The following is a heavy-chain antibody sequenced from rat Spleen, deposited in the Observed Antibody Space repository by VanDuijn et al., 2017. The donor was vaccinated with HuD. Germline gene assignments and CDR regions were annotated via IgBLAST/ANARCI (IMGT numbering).Heavy chain of an antibody. CDR3: TRESNNYPGFDY. CDR1: GFTFNNYW. J-gene: IGHJ2*01. CDR2: ITNTGGST. Sequence: EVQLVESGGGLVQPGRSLKLSCVASGFTFNNYWMTWIRQAPGKGLEWVASITNTGGSTYYPDSVKGQFTISRDNAKSTLYLQMNSLRSEDKATYYCTRESNNYPGFDYWCQGVMVTVSS. D-gene: IGHD1-4*01. V-gene: IGHV5-31*01.